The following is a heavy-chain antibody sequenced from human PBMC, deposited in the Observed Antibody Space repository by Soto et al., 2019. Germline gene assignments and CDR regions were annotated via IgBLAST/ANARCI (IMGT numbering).Heavy chain of an antibody. CDR2: IYHSGST. CDR1: GGSISSGGYS. Sequence: SETLSLTCAVSGGSISSGGYSWSWIRQPPGKGLEWIGYIYHSGSTYYNPSLKSRVTISVDRSKNQFSLKLSSVTAADTAVYYCARVVVAATAYYMDVWGKGTTVTVSS. D-gene: IGHD2-15*01. V-gene: IGHV4-30-2*01. CDR3: ARVVVAATAYYMDV. J-gene: IGHJ6*03.